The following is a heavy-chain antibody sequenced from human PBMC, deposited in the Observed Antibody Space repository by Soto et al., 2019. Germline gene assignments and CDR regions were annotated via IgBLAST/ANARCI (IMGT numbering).Heavy chain of an antibody. CDR1: GYTFTNFG. V-gene: IGHV1-18*01. CDR3: ARDWGQQWLAYGLDV. D-gene: IGHD6-19*01. CDR2: ISTYNGHT. J-gene: IGHJ6*02. Sequence: QVQLVQSGAEVKKLGASVKVSCKASGYTFTNFGISWVRQAPGQGLEWMGWISTYNGHTTSAQQLQGRLTKTTDTSTSTASMELRSLRSDDAAVYFCARDWGQQWLAYGLDVWGQGTTVTVSS.